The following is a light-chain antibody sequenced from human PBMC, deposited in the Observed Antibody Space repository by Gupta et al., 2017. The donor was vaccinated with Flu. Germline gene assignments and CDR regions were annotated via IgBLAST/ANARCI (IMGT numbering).Light chain of an antibody. V-gene: IGLV1-51*01. CDR1: SSNIENNY. Sequence: KVTISCSGSSSNIENNYVSWYQQLPGTAPKLLIYENSKRPSGIPDRFSGSKSDTSATLGNTGLQTGDEADYYCGTWDSSLSAWVFGGGTKLTVL. CDR2: ENS. J-gene: IGLJ3*02. CDR3: GTWDSSLSAWV.